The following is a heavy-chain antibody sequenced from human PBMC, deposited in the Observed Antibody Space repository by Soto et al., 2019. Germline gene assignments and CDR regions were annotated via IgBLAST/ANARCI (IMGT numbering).Heavy chain of an antibody. CDR2: IYHGGST. J-gene: IGHJ6*02. V-gene: IGHV4-4*02. CDR1: GGSISTSNW. Sequence: SETLSLTCAVSGGSISTSNWWSWVRQAPGKGLEWIGEIYHGGSTNYNPSLKSRVMISVDKSNNEFSLKMTSVTAADTAVYYCARESGYTYPGGYYYGMDVWGQGTSVTVSS. CDR3: ARESGYTYPGGYYYGMDV. D-gene: IGHD5-18*01.